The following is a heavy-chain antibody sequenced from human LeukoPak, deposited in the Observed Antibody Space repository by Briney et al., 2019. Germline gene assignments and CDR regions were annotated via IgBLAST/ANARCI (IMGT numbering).Heavy chain of an antibody. CDR3: ARQGYSYGPYFDY. D-gene: IGHD5-18*01. Sequence: SETLSLTCTISGGSISSYYWSWIRQSPGKGLEWIGYIYYSGSTSYNPSLKSRVTISVDTSKNQFSLRLSSVTAADTAVYYCARQGYSYGPYFDYWGQGTLVTVSS. V-gene: IGHV4-59*08. CDR1: GGSISSYY. CDR2: IYYSGST. J-gene: IGHJ4*02.